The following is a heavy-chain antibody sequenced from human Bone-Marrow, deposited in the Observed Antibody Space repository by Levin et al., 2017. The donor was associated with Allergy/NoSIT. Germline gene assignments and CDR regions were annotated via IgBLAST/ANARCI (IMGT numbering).Heavy chain of an antibody. Sequence: MSGGSLRLSCTTSGFTFTNAWMSWIRQAPGKGLEWVGRIKSAAYGGTTDYATLAKDRFTISRDDSEKTLFLQMNSLKIEDTAVYYCTTGQIDITTWYGRVDYWGLGTLVTVSS. CDR1: GFTFTNAW. V-gene: IGHV3-15*01. CDR3: TTGQIDITTWYGRVDY. CDR2: IKSAAYGGTT. J-gene: IGHJ4*02. D-gene: IGHD3-22*01.